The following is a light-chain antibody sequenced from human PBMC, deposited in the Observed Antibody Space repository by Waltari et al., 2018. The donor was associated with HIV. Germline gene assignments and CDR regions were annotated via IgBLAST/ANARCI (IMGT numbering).Light chain of an antibody. J-gene: IGKJ5*01. Sequence: DVGLTQSPLSLSVTPGQPASISCRSDQRLIYIDGNTYFNWFHQRPGQSPRRLFYNVSNRDSGVPDRFSARQAGTTFTRKISNVEAEDSGRYYCMQGTHWSITFGQGTRLEIK. CDR2: NVS. CDR3: MQGTHWSIT. V-gene: IGKV2-30*01. CDR1: QRLIYIDGNTY.